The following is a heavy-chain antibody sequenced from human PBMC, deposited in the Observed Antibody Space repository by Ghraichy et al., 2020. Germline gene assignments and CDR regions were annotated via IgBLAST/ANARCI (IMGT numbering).Heavy chain of an antibody. J-gene: IGHJ6*02. Sequence: SQTLSLTCTVSGGSISSGGYYWSWIRQHPGKGLEWIGYIYYSGSTYYNPSLKSRVTISVDTSKNQFSLKLSSVTAADTAVYYCAITHGGGGGYGMDVWGQGTTVTVSS. CDR3: AITHGGGGGYGMDV. CDR1: GGSISSGGYY. V-gene: IGHV4-31*03. CDR2: IYYSGST. D-gene: IGHD3-16*01.